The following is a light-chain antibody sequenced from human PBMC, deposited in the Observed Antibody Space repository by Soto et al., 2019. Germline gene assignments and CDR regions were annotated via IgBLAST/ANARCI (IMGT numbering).Light chain of an antibody. CDR2: AAS. J-gene: IGKJ3*01. CDR1: QGIAFY. Sequence: DVPMTQSPSSLSASVGDTVTITRRASQGIAFYLAWFQQRPGKAPNLLISAASNLQSGVPSRFSGSGSGTDFTLTISSLQPEDVATYYCQKYDTAPFTFGPGTRVEVK. V-gene: IGKV1-27*01. CDR3: QKYDTAPFT.